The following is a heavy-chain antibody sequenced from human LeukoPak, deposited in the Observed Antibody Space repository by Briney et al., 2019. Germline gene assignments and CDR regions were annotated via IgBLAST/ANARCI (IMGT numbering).Heavy chain of an antibody. D-gene: IGHD6-13*01. CDR1: GGSISSYY. J-gene: IGHJ4*02. V-gene: IGHV4-59*01. CDR3: ARGDAAAAGTLFDY. CDR2: IYYSGST. Sequence: PSETLSLTCTVSGGSISSYYWSWIRQPPGKGLEWIGYIYYSGSTNYNPSLKSRVTISVDTSKNQFSLKLSSVTAADTAAYYCARGDAAAAGTLFDYWGQGTLVTVSS.